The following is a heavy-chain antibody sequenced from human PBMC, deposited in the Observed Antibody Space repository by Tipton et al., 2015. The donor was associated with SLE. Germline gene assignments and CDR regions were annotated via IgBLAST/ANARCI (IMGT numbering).Heavy chain of an antibody. CDR2: INPGGGGT. V-gene: IGHV1-46*01. CDR3: AREAPNTCYFDS. J-gene: IGHJ4*02. CDR1: GYTFTAYY. D-gene: IGHD2-8*01. Sequence: QSGAEVKKPGASVKVSCKSSGYTFTAYYMHWVRQAPGQGLEWMGIINPGGGGTNYAQKFQGRVTMAMDTSTTTVYMELNSLRSDDTAVYYCAREAPNTCYFDSWDQGPLVIVSS.